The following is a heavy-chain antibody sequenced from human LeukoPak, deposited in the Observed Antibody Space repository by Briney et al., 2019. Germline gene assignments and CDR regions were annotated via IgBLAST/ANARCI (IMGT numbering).Heavy chain of an antibody. Sequence: GASPQISCQASGSIFTTYWIGWVRQLPGKGLEWMGIIHPRDSETIYSPSFQGQVTISVDKSISTAYLQWSRLRASDTAMYYCARRVRSTLFYCSGGSCYFDYWGQGTLVTVSS. CDR2: IHPRDSET. D-gene: IGHD2-15*01. CDR1: GSIFTTYW. V-gene: IGHV5-51*01. CDR3: ARRVRSTLFYCSGGSCYFDY. J-gene: IGHJ4*02.